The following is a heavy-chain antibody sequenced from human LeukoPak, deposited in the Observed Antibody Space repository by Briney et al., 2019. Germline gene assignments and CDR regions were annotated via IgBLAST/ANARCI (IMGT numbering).Heavy chain of an antibody. CDR3: ASTYIVAPGY. J-gene: IGHJ4*02. V-gene: IGHV4-34*01. CDR1: GGSFSGYY. Sequence: SETLSLTCAVYGGSFSGYYWSWIHQPPGKGLEWIGEINHSGSTNYNPSLKSRVTISVDTSKNQFSLKLSSVTAADTAVYYCASTYIVAPGYWGQGTLVTVSS. D-gene: IGHD2-15*01. CDR2: INHSGST.